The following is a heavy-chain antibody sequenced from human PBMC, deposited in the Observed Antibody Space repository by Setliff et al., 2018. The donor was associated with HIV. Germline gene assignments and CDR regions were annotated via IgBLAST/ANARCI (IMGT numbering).Heavy chain of an antibody. J-gene: IGHJ6*03. CDR1: GGSISSRGDY. CDR2: IYYTGST. CDR3: ARDSANGKTANLNYLDV. D-gene: IGHD2-8*01. V-gene: IGHV4-31*03. Sequence: SETLSLTCTVSGGSISSRGDYWSWVRQHPGKGLEWVGYIYYTGSTYSNPSLQSRVRISVDTSKNQFSLRLNSVTAADTAVYYCARDSANGKTANLNYLDVWGKGTTVTVSS.